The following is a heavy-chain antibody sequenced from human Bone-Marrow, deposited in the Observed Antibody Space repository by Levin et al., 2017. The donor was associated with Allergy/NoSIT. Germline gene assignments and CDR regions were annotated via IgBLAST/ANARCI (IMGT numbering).Heavy chain of an antibody. V-gene: IGHV5-51*01. J-gene: IGHJ4*02. Sequence: GESLKISCKGSGYRFTSNWIAWVRQMPGKGLEWMGIIHPSDSETTYSPSFQGQVTISVDKSINTAYLQWASVKASDTAIYYCARQKISYFDAWGQGTLVTVSS. CDR1: GYRFTSNW. CDR3: ARQKISYFDA. CDR2: IHPSDSET.